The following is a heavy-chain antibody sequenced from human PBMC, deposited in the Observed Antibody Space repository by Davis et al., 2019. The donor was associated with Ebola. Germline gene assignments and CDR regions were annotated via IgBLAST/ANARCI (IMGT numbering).Heavy chain of an antibody. J-gene: IGHJ5*02. CDR2: IYYSGST. CDR3: ARLTSTVTTSWFDP. CDR1: GGSISSSSYY. Sequence: SETLSLTCTVSGGSISSSSYYWGWIRQPPGKGLEWIGSIYYSGSTNYNPSLKSRVTISVDTSKNQFSLKLSSVTAADTAVYYCARLTSTVTTSWFDPWGQGTLVTVSS. D-gene: IGHD4-17*01. V-gene: IGHV4-39*07.